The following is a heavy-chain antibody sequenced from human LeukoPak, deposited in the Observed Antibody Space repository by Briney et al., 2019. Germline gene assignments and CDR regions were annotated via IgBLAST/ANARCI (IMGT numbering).Heavy chain of an antibody. CDR2: IYSGGST. CDR3: ARVGTYDAFDI. Sequence: GGSLRLSCVVSGFTVSSKYMSWVRQAPGKGLERVSVIYSGGSTYYADSVKGRFTISRDNSKNMLYLQMNSLRAEDTAVYYCARVGTYDAFDIWGQGTMVTVSP. V-gene: IGHV3-66*01. CDR1: GFTVSSKY. D-gene: IGHD3-10*01. J-gene: IGHJ3*02.